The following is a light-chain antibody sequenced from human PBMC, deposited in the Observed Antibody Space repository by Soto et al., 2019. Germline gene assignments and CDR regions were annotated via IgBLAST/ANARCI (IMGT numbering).Light chain of an antibody. V-gene: IGLV2-11*01. CDR1: SSDVGGYNY. CDR2: DVS. J-gene: IGLJ2*01. Sequence: QSALTQPRSVSGSPGQSVTISCTGTSSDVGGYNYVSWYQQHPGKAPKLMIYDVSKRPSGVPDRFSGSKSGNTASLTISGLQAEAEADYYCCSYAGRVVFGGGTKLTVL. CDR3: CSYAGRVV.